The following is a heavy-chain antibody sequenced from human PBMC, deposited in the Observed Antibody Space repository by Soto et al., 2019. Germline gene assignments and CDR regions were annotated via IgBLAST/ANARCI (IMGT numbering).Heavy chain of an antibody. CDR3: AAILGAHWSFDL. J-gene: IGHJ2*01. CDR2: IYNSGNT. Sequence: QVQLQESGPGLVKASQTLSLTCTVSGGSFSSGIYYWSWMRQPPGKGLEWIGYIYNSGNTFYNPSLKSRVTISVDTSKNQFSLKLSSVTAADTAVYYCAAILGAHWSFDLWGRGTLVTVSS. CDR1: GGSFSSGIYY. D-gene: IGHD2-21*01. V-gene: IGHV4-30-4*01.